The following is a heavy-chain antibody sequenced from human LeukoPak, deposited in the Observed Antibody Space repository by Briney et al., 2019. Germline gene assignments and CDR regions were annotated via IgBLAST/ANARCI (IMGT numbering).Heavy chain of an antibody. V-gene: IGHV3-23*01. CDR2: ISGTGGNT. CDR3: AKGYSSSGGSGWFYP. CDR1: GCTFSNYG. D-gene: IGHD6-13*01. J-gene: IGHJ5*02. Sequence: GGSLRLSCTTSGCTFSNYGMSWVRQAPGKGLEWVSAISGTGGNTYYADSVKGRFTISRDNAKNTLYLQMNSLRAEDTAVYYCAKGYSSSGGSGWFYPWGQVTLVTV.